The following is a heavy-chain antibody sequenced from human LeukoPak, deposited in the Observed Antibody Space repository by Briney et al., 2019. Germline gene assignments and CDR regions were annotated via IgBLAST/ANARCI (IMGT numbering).Heavy chain of an antibody. CDR2: IYPGDSDT. CDR1: GYSFTSYW. J-gene: IGHJ3*02. D-gene: IGHD1-1*01. V-gene: IGHV5-51*01. CDR3: ARQWRRTGTTGKGAFDI. Sequence: GESLKISCKGSGYSFTSYWIGWVRQMPGEGLEWMGIIYPGDSDTRYSPSFQGQVTISADRSISTAYLQWSSLKASDTAMYYCARQWRRTGTTGKGAFDIWGQGTMVTVSS.